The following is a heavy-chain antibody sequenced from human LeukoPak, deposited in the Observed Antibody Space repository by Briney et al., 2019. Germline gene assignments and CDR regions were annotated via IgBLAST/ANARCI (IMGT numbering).Heavy chain of an antibody. Sequence: ASVKVSCKVSGYTLTELSMHWVRQAPGKGVEWMGIINPSGGSTSYAQKFQGRVTMTRDTSTSTVYMELSSLRSEDTAVYYCARDSGMVRGTVDYWGQGTLVTVSS. D-gene: IGHD3-10*01. CDR3: ARDSGMVRGTVDY. CDR1: GYTLTELS. CDR2: INPSGGST. J-gene: IGHJ4*02. V-gene: IGHV1-46*01.